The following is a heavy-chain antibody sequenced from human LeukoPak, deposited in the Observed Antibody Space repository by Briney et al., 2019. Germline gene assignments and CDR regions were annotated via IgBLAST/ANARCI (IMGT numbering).Heavy chain of an antibody. D-gene: IGHD5-18*01. CDR3: ARDHGILSDY. Sequence: SETLSLTXTVSGYSISSGYYWGWIRQPPGKGLEWIGSIYHSGSTYYNPSLKSRVTISVDTSKNQFSLKLSSVTAADTAVYYCARDHGILSDYWGQGTLVTVSS. J-gene: IGHJ4*02. V-gene: IGHV4-38-2*02. CDR1: GYSISSGYY. CDR2: IYHSGST.